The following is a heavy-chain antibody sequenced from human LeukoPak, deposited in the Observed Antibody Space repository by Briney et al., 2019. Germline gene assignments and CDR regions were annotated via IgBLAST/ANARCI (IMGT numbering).Heavy chain of an antibody. D-gene: IGHD3-10*01. V-gene: IGHV3-23*01. CDR3: ARARLVRGVIMTPFYFDY. J-gene: IGHJ4*02. CDR2: ITPSGGDT. CDR1: GFTFSNYA. Sequence: PGGSLRLSCAASGFTFSNYAMSWVRQAPGKGLEWVSAITPSGGDTFHADSVKGRFTVSRDNSKNTLYLRMNSLRAEDTAVYYCARARLVRGVIMTPFYFDYWGQGTLVTLSS.